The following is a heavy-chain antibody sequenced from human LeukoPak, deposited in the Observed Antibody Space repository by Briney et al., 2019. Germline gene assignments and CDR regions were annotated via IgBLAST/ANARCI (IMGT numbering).Heavy chain of an antibody. CDR3: AGLVGRYSSGLYYYYFDY. V-gene: IGHV4-4*02. Sequence: SETLSLTCTVSGDSINSLDLWSWVSQPPGKGLEWIGEMYLSGTTHSNPSVKSRVTISIDESKNQFFLNLSSVTAADTAVYYCAGLVGRYSSGLYYYYFDYWGQGTLVTVSS. CDR2: MYLSGTT. D-gene: IGHD3-22*01. J-gene: IGHJ4*02. CDR1: GDSINSLDL.